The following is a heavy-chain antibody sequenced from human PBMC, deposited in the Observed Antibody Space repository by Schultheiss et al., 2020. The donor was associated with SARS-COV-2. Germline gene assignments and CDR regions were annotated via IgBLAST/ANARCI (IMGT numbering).Heavy chain of an antibody. CDR1: GFSFNTYA. CDR3: ARDQSLYSSSPIDYYGLDV. Sequence: GESLKISCSASGFSFNTYAMSWVRQAPGKGLEWVAAISSGGGSTYYADSVKGRFTISRDNSKNTLYLQMNSLRAEDTAVYFCARDQSLYSSSPIDYYGLDVWGQGTTVTVSS. D-gene: IGHD6-6*01. J-gene: IGHJ6*02. CDR2: ISSGGGST. V-gene: IGHV3-23*01.